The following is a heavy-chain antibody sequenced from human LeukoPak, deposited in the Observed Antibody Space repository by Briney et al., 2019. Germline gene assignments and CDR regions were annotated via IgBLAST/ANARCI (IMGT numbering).Heavy chain of an antibody. V-gene: IGHV5-51*01. J-gene: IGHJ3*02. CDR3: VRDRNGRYAFDI. D-gene: IGHD1-14*01. CDR2: IFPGDSDT. CDR1: EDTFNNYW. Sequence: RGESLKISCAASEDTFNNYWIAWVRQVPGKGLEWVGIIFPGDSDTRYSPSLQGHVTISADKSVSTAYLQWGSLKASDSAMYYCVRDRNGRYAFDIWGLGTRVTVSS.